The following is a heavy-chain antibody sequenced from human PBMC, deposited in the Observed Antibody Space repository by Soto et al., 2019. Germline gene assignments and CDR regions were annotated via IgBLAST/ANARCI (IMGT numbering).Heavy chain of an antibody. Sequence: QVQLQESGPRLVKPLQTLSLTCTVSGDSINSGDYYWSWIRQPPGRSLEWVGNSFYSGLTDYNPSIKRRMTISFDASKNQFSRRLNYVMDAETAVYFGASGWGVGGAGMDVWGQGTTVSVSS. V-gene: IGHV4-30-4*01. CDR3: ASGWGVGGAGMDV. CDR1: GDSINSGDYY. J-gene: IGHJ6*02. D-gene: IGHD3-16*01. CDR2: SFYSGLT.